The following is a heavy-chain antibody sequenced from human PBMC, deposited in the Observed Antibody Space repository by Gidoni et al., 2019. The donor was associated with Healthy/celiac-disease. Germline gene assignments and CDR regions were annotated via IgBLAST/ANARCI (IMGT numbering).Heavy chain of an antibody. J-gene: IGHJ6*02. CDR1: GFTFSSYS. V-gene: IGHV3-21*01. D-gene: IGHD2-2*01. CDR2: ISSSSSYI. CDR3: ARDRGLGYCSSTSCYRKNYYGMDV. Sequence: EVQLVESGGGLVKPGGSLRLSCAASGFTFSSYSMNWVRQAPGKGLEWVSSISSSSSYIYYADSVKGRFTISRDNAKNSLYLQMNSLRAEDTAVYYCARDRGLGYCSSTSCYRKNYYGMDVWGQGTTVTVSS.